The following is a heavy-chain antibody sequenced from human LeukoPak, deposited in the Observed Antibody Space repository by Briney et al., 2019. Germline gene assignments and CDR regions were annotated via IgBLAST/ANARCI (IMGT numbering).Heavy chain of an antibody. V-gene: IGHV3-72*01. CDR3: AREEFSDYVPFFDY. D-gene: IGHD5-12*01. CDR2: IRNKANSYTT. J-gene: IGHJ4*02. Sequence: PGGSLRLSCAASGSTFSYHYMDWVRQAPGKGLQWVGRIRNKANSYTTEYAASVKGRFTISRDDSENSLYLQMSSLKTEDTAVYYCAREEFSDYVPFFDYWGQGALVTVSS. CDR1: GSTFSYHY.